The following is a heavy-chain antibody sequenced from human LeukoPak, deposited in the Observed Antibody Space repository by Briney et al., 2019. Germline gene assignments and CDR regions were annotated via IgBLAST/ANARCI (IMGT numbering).Heavy chain of an antibody. V-gene: IGHV3-23*01. CDR2: ISGSGGST. D-gene: IGHD6-19*01. CDR1: GFTFSSYA. Sequence: GGSLRLSCAASGFTFSSYAMSWVRQAPGKGLEWVSAISGSGGSTYYADSVKGRFTISRDNSKNTLYLQMNSLRAEDTAVYYCAKDPQNIAVAGTEYFDYWGQGTLVTVSS. J-gene: IGHJ4*02. CDR3: AKDPQNIAVAGTEYFDY.